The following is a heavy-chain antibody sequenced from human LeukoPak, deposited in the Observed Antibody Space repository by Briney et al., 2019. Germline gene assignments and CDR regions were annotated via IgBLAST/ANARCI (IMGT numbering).Heavy chain of an antibody. J-gene: IGHJ4*02. Sequence: GGSLRLSCAASGFTVSSNYMSWVRQAPGKGLEWVSVIYSDGGTYYADSVKGRFTISRDNSKNTLYLQMNSLRAEDTAVYYCARGMYYYGSGSSFDNWGQGTLVTVSS. D-gene: IGHD3-10*01. CDR1: GFTVSSNY. CDR2: IYSDGGT. V-gene: IGHV3-66*01. CDR3: ARGMYYYGSGSSFDN.